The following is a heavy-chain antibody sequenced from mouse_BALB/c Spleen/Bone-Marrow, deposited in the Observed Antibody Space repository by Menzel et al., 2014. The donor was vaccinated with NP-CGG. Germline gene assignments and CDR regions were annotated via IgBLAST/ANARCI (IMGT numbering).Heavy chain of an antibody. D-gene: IGHD1-1*01. V-gene: IGHV2-6-7*01. CDR2: IWGDGST. J-gene: IGHJ4*01. Sequence: VKVEESGPGLVAPSQSLAITCTISGFSLTGYGVKWVRQPPGRGLEWLGEIWGDGSTDYNSALKSRLSISKDNSKSQVFLKMNSLQTDDTARYYCARDYGTGAMDYWGQGTSVTVSS. CDR3: ARDYGTGAMDY. CDR1: GFSLTGYG.